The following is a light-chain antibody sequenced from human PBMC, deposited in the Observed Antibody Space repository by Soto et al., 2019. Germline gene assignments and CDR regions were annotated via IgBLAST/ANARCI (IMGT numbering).Light chain of an antibody. J-gene: IGKJ1*01. V-gene: IGKV3-15*01. Sequence: EIVLTQSPGTLSLSPGERATLSCRASQSINRHLAWYRQKPGQAPRLLISDASTRATGIPARFSGSGSGTEFTLTISSLQSEDFAVYYCQQFNNWPRTFGQGTKVDIK. CDR1: QSINRH. CDR3: QQFNNWPRT. CDR2: DAS.